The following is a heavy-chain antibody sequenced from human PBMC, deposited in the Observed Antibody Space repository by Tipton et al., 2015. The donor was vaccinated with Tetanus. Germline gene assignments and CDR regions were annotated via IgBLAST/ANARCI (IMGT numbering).Heavy chain of an antibody. Sequence: SLRLSCAASGFTFSSYGMHWVRQAPGKGLAWVAVISYDGSNKYYADSVKGRFTISRDNSKNTLYLQMNSLRAEDTAVYYCAKDIPRIPIFGVVIIDYGMDVWGQGTTVTVSS. J-gene: IGHJ6*02. CDR1: GFTFSSYG. CDR3: AKDIPRIPIFGVVIIDYGMDV. CDR2: ISYDGSNK. V-gene: IGHV3-30*18. D-gene: IGHD3-3*01.